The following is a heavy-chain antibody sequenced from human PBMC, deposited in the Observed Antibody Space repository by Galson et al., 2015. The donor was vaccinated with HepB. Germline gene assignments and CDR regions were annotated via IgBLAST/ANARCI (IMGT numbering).Heavy chain of an antibody. D-gene: IGHD3-10*01. J-gene: IGHJ4*02. CDR3: ARGGPKQWFGELLDFDY. CDR1: GFTFSSHA. V-gene: IGHV3-21*01. CDR2: ISSSSSYI. Sequence: SLRLSCAASGFTFSSHAMHWVRQAPGKGLEWVSSISSSSSYIYYADSVKGRFTISRDNAKNSLYLQMNSLRAEDTAVYYCARGGPKQWFGELLDFDYWGQGTLVTVSS.